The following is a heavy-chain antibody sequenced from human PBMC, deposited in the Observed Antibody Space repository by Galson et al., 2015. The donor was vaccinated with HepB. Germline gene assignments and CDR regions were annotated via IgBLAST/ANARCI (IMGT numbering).Heavy chain of an antibody. CDR1: AFTFRGYA. D-gene: IGHD3-9*01. Sequence: SLRLSCAASAFTFRGYAMAWVRQAPGKSLEWISAIRSTGATTYYADSEKIRITISRDNSKNTLFLQMNPLRAGVTALYYCARVDTYILTGDFNCYYHGLDVWGQGTRV. CDR3: ARVDTYILTGDFNCYYHGLDV. J-gene: IGHJ6*02. V-gene: IGHV3-23*01. CDR2: IRSTGATT.